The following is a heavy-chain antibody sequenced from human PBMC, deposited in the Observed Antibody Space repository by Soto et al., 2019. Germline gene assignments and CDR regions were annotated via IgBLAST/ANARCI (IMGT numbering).Heavy chain of an antibody. J-gene: IGHJ4*02. V-gene: IGHV1-2*02. CDR1: GYAFTAYY. CDR2: INPGSGDT. D-gene: IGHD2-21*02. Sequence: ASVKVSCKASGYAFTAYYIHWVRQAPGQGLEWMGWINPGSGDTSYAQRFQGRVTMTRDTSFGPAYMELSSLRSDDTAIYYCARDPGDRTFENWGQGTLVTVSS. CDR3: ARDPGDRTFEN.